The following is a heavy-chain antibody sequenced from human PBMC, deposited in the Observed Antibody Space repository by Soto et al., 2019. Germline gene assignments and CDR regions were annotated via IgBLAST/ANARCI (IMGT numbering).Heavy chain of an antibody. J-gene: IGHJ4*02. V-gene: IGHV4-61*01. CDR2: VCYSGSTT. CDR1: GDSVNSAYYC. D-gene: IGHD6-19*01. CDR3: ARSAGGSGWF. Sequence: SETLSLTCTVSGDSVNSAYYCWSWIRQPPGKGLEWIAYVCYSGSTTKYNPSHKSRFTISRDTSKNEFSLKVPSVTAADTAVCYCARSAGGSGWFGGQGTLVTVSS.